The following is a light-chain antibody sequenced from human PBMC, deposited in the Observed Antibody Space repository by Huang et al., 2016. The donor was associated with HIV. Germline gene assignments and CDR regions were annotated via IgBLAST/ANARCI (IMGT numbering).Light chain of an antibody. CDR3: QQYYSNPLT. J-gene: IGKJ4*01. CDR2: WAS. V-gene: IGKV4-1*01. CDR1: QSVLYRSNNKNY. Sequence: DIVMTQSPDSLAVSLGERATINCKYSQSVLYRSNNKNYFAWYQQKPGRPPKLLIYWASTRESGVPERFSGSGSGTDFTLTIRSLQAEDVAVYYCQQYYSNPLTFGGGTKVEIK.